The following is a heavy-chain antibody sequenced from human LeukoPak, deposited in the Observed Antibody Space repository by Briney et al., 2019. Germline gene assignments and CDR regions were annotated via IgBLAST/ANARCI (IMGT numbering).Heavy chain of an antibody. CDR3: AKDGGNWNNRKAFDI. CDR1: GFIFSTYD. CDR2: ISGSGINT. Sequence: GGSLRLSCAVSGFIFSTYDMSWVRQAPGKGLEWVSGISGSGINTYYVGSVQGRFTISRDNSKNTLYLQMNSLRAEDTAMYYCAKDGGNWNNRKAFDIWGQGTTVTVSS. V-gene: IGHV3-23*01. J-gene: IGHJ3*02. D-gene: IGHD1/OR15-1a*01.